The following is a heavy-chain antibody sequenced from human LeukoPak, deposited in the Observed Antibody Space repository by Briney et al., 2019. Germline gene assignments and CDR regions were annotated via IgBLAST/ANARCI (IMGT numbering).Heavy chain of an antibody. V-gene: IGHV1-24*01. CDR2: FDPEDGET. CDR3: ATRYCSGGSCRPTAYYMDV. D-gene: IGHD2-15*01. J-gene: IGHJ6*03. Sequence: ASVKVSCKASGYTLTGLSMNWVRQAPGKGLEWMGGFDPEDGETVYAQKFQGRVTMTEDTSTDTAYMELSSLRSEDTAVYYCATRYCSGGSCRPTAYYMDVWGKVTTVTVAS. CDR1: GYTLTGLS.